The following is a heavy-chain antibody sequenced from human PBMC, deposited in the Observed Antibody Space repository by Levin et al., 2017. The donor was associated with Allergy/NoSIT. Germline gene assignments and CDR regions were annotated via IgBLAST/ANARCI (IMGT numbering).Heavy chain of an antibody. CDR3: AEGYCSGGSCYSGFQH. CDR2: IKQDGSEK. CDR1: GFTFSSYW. Sequence: HPGGSLRLSCAASGFTFSSYWMSWVRQAPGKGLEWVANIKQDGSEKYYVDSVKGRFTISRDNAKNSLYLQMNSLRAEDTAVYYCAEGYCSGGSCYSGFQHWGQGTLVTVSS. V-gene: IGHV3-7*02. J-gene: IGHJ1*01. D-gene: IGHD2-15*01.